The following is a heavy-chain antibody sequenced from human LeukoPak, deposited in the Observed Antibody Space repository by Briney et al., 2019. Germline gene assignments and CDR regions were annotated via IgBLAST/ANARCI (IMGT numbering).Heavy chain of an antibody. CDR1: GFTFSSYS. CDR2: ISRSSNYK. CDR3: ASSRYDSSGYYGIIGY. D-gene: IGHD3-22*01. Sequence: GGSLRLSCAASGFTFSSYSMNWVRQAPGKGLEWVSSISRSSNYKYYADSVKGRFTISRDNAKNSLYLQMNSLRAEDTALYYCASSRYDSSGYYGIIGYWGQGTLVTVSS. J-gene: IGHJ4*02. V-gene: IGHV3-21*01.